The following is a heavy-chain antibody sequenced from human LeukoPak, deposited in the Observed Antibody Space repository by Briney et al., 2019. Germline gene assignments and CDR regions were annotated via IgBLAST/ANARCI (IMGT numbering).Heavy chain of an antibody. CDR3: VRLASGLIDY. Sequence: PSETLSLTCAVYGGSFSGYYWSWIRQPPGKGLEWIGEINHSGSTNYNPSLKSRVTISVGTSKNQFSLKLSSVTAADTAVYYCVRLASGLIDYWGQGTLVTVSS. CDR2: INHSGST. CDR1: GGSFSGYY. V-gene: IGHV4-34*01. J-gene: IGHJ4*02. D-gene: IGHD6-19*01.